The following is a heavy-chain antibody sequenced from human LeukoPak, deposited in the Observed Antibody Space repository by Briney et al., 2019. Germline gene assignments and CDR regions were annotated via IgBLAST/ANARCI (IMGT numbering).Heavy chain of an antibody. Sequence: ASVSVSCKVSGYTLTELSMHWVRQAPGTGREWRGGFYPEDGETIYAQKFQGRVTMTEDTSTDTVYMELSSLRSEDTAVYYCAIKEWWRVGLASYFYYWGQGTLVTVSS. V-gene: IGHV1-24*01. CDR1: GYTLTELS. D-gene: IGHD2-15*01. CDR3: AIKEWWRVGLASYFYY. J-gene: IGHJ4*02. CDR2: FYPEDGET.